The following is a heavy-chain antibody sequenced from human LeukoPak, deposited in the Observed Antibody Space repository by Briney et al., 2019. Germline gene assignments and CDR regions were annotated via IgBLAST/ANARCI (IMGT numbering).Heavy chain of an antibody. CDR2: ITYSSTYI. V-gene: IGHV3-21*06. J-gene: IGHJ5*02. CDR3: VAGSGWLGET. D-gene: IGHD6-19*01. CDR1: GFTFSNYN. Sequence: GGSLRLSCAASGFTFSNYNMNWVRQAPGKVLEWVSSITYSSTYIYYADSVKGRFTISRDNAKSSLYLQMNTLRVEDTAVYYCVAGSGWLGETWGRGTLVTVSS.